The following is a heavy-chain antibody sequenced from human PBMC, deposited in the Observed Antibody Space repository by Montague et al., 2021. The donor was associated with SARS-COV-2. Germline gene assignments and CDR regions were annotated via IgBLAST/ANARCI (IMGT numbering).Heavy chain of an antibody. J-gene: IGHJ6*02. CDR1: GGSISSSSYY. Sequence: SETLSLTCTVSGGSISSSSYYWGWIRQPPGKGLEWIGCIYYSGSTNYNPSLKSRVTISVDTSKNQFSLKLSSVTAADTAVYYCARGSSSWKGVMDYSYGMDDWGQGTMVTVSS. D-gene: IGHD6-13*01. CDR2: IYYSGST. CDR3: ARGSSSWKGVMDYSYGMDD. V-gene: IGHV4-61*05.